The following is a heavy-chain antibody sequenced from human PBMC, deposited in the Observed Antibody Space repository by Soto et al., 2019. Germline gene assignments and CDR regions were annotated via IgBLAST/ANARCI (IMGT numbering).Heavy chain of an antibody. CDR2: FSPSSSFS. J-gene: IGHJ4*02. D-gene: IGHD3-10*01. CDR3: ARVETDYGSGSPYYSDY. Sequence: GGSLRLSCAASGFSFRSYYMIWVRQAPGRGLEWVSSFSPSSSFSNYADSVKGRFTISRNNAKSSVNLQINSLRAEDTAVYYCARVETDYGSGSPYYSDYWGQGTLVTVSS. CDR1: GFSFRSYY. V-gene: IGHV3-21*06.